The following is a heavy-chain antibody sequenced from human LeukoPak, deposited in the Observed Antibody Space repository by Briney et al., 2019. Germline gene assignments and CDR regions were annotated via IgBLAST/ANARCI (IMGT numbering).Heavy chain of an antibody. J-gene: IGHJ6*02. CDR1: GFTFSSYA. V-gene: IGHV3-30*04. CDR3: ARDLSGSGVYYYYGMDV. CDR2: ISYDGSNK. D-gene: IGHD3-22*01. Sequence: PGRSLRLSCAASGFTFSSYAMHWVRQAPGKGLEWVAVISYDGSNKYYADSVKGRFTISRDNSKNTLYLQMTSLRAEDTAVYYCARDLSGSGVYYYYGMDVWGQGTTVSVSS.